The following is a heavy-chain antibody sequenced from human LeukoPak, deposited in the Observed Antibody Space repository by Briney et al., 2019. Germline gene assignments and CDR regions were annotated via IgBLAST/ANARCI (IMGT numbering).Heavy chain of an antibody. CDR3: ARVLYGDYVGWFDP. D-gene: IGHD4-17*01. CDR2: IKQDGTEK. Sequence: SGGSLRLSCAASGITFRNYWMSWVRQAPGKGLKWVANIKQDGTEKYYVDSVKGRFTISRDNANNSLYLQMNSLRDEDTAAYYCARVLYGDYVGWFDPWGQGTLVTVSS. V-gene: IGHV3-7*03. J-gene: IGHJ5*02. CDR1: GITFRNYW.